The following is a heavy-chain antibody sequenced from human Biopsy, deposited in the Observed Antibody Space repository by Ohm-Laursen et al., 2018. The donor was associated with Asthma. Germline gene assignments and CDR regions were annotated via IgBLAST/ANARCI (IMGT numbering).Heavy chain of an antibody. Sequence: TLSLTCTVSGGSINIGDYYWSWIRQLPVTGLEWIGYIYYSGSTYYNPSLKSRVSISLDTSKNQFSLSLTSVTAADTAVYYCARTTYGDDGFDPWGQGTLVTVSS. D-gene: IGHD4-17*01. CDR3: ARTTYGDDGFDP. V-gene: IGHV4-31*03. J-gene: IGHJ5*02. CDR2: IYYSGST. CDR1: GGSINIGDYY.